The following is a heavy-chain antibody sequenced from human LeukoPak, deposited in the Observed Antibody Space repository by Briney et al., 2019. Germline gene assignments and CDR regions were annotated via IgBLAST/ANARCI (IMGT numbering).Heavy chain of an antibody. J-gene: IGHJ5*02. V-gene: IGHV4-34*01. CDR2: INHSGST. Sequence: SETLSLTCAVYGGSFSGYYWSWIRQPPGKGLEWIGEINHSGSTNYNPSLKSRVTISVDTSKNQFSLKLSSVTAAATAVYYCARHRRYSSGWYLVGWFDPWGQGTLVTVSS. CDR3: ARHRRYSSGWYLVGWFDP. CDR1: GGSFSGYY. D-gene: IGHD6-19*01.